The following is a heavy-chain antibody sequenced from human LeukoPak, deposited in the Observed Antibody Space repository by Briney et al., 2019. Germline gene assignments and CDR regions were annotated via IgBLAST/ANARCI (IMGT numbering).Heavy chain of an antibody. CDR3: ARDGLPMIVVVITPYYFDY. CDR2: MSSSSTYI. CDR1: GFTVSSNY. Sequence: GGSLRLSCVASGFTVSSNYMNWVRQAPGKGLEWISCMSSSSTYIYYADSVKGRFTISRDSAKNSLYLQMSSLTAEDTAVYYCARDGLPMIVVVITPYYFDYWGQGTLVTVSS. V-gene: IGHV3-21*01. J-gene: IGHJ4*02. D-gene: IGHD3-22*01.